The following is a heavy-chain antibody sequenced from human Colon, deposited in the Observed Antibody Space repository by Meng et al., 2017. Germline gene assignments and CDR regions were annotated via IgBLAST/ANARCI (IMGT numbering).Heavy chain of an antibody. CDR2: IYLGGSP. J-gene: IGHJ4*02. CDR1: GGSISSSQW. D-gene: IGHD6-19*01. Sequence: QVHLAESGPGLVEPSGTLSLTCEVSGGSISSSQWWSWVRQPPGKGLEWIGQIYLGGSPAYSPSLESRITMSVDKSNNQFPLRLRSVTAADTAVYYCARHGGWHFDYWGQGTLVTVSS. V-gene: IGHV4-4*02. CDR3: ARHGGWHFDY.